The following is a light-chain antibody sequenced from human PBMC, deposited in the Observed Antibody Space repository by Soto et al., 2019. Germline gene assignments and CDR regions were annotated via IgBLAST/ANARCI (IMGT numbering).Light chain of an antibody. Sequence: DIEVPRSLSSLSACVGDRVTITCRASQSIRSYLNWFQQRPGQAPKSLIYAASRLQTGVPSPFCGSGAGTNCTRAISNRQPEDVSTRYCRQYNSFTSTFGQGTRLEIK. CDR3: RQYNSFTST. CDR2: AAS. V-gene: IGKV1-16*01. CDR1: QSIRSY. J-gene: IGKJ5*01.